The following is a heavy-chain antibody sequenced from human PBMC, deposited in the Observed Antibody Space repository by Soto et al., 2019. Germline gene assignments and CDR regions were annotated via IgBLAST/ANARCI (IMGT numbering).Heavy chain of an antibody. CDR3: ARGGVVQAHHHPMPARWFDP. CDR2: INHSGST. V-gene: IGHV4-34*01. J-gene: IGHJ5*02. CDR1: GGSFSGYY. Sequence: ETLSLTCAVYGGSFSGYYWSWIRQPPGKGLEWIGEINHSGSTNYNPSLKSRVTISVDTSKNQFSLKLSSVTAADTAVYYCARGGVVQAHHHPMPARWFDPWGQGTLVTVSS. D-gene: IGHD2-2*01.